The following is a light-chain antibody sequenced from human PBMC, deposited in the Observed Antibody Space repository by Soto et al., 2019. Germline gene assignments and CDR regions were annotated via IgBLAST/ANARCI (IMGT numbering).Light chain of an antibody. V-gene: IGKV3-15*01. CDR3: QQYNNWPPGK. Sequence: EIVMTQSPATLSVSPGERATLSCRASQSVSTNLAWYQQKPGQAPRLLIYSASTRATDIPARFSGSGSGTEFTLTISSLQSEDFAVYYCQQYNNWPPGKFGQGTKVEIK. J-gene: IGKJ1*01. CDR1: QSVSTN. CDR2: SAS.